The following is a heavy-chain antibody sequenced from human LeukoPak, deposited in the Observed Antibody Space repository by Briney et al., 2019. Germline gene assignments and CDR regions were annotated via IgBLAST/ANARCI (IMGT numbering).Heavy chain of an antibody. V-gene: IGHV3-53*01. J-gene: IGHJ4*02. D-gene: IGHD4/OR15-4a*01. CDR1: GLTVSSNS. CDR2: IYSGGST. CDR3: ARRAGAYSHPYDY. Sequence: PGGSLRLSCAASGLTVSSNSMSWVRQAPGKRLEWVSFIYSGGSTYYADSVKGRFTISRDNSKNTLYLQMNSLRADDTAVYYCARRAGAYSHPYDYWGQGTLVTVSS.